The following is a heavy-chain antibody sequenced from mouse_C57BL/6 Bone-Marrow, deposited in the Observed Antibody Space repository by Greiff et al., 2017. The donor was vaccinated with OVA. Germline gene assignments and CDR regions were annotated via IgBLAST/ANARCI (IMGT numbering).Heavy chain of an antibody. Sequence: QVQLQQPGAELVRPGTSVKMSCKASGYTFTNYWIGWAKQRPGHGLEWIGDIYPGGGYTNYNEKFKGKATLTADKSSSTAYMQFSSLTSEDSAIYYCASIYYYGSSLYAMDYWGQGTSVTVSS. CDR1: GYTFTNYW. CDR3: ASIYYYGSSLYAMDY. CDR2: IYPGGGYT. V-gene: IGHV1-63*01. J-gene: IGHJ4*01. D-gene: IGHD1-1*01.